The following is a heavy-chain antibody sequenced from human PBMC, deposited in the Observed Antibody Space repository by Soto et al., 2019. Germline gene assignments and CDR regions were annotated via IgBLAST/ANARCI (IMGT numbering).Heavy chain of an antibody. J-gene: IGHJ4*02. V-gene: IGHV4-59*01. CDR1: AGSLSNYY. CDR3: ARGGRGRGLYFLYAFDL. Sequence: SETLSLTCSVSAGSLSNYYWTWIRQSPGKGLEWIGEIYHTGSTKYNPSLKSRVAISVDMSKNQFSLTLSSVTTADTAVYYCARGGRGRGLYFLYAFDLLGQGALVTVSS. CDR2: IYHTGST. D-gene: IGHD3-16*01.